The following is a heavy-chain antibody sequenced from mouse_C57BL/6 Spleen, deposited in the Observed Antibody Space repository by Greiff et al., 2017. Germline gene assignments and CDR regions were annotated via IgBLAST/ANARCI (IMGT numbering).Heavy chain of an antibody. Sequence: EVHLVESGPGLVKPSQSLSLTCSVTGYSITSGYYWNWIRQFPGNKLEWRGYISYDGSNNYNPSLKNRISITRDTSKNQFFLKLNSVTTEDTATYDCARERRNGYGSSPVYFAYWGQGTTLTVSS. J-gene: IGHJ2*01. CDR1: GYSITSGYY. CDR2: ISYDGSN. CDR3: ARERRNGYGSSPVYFAY. D-gene: IGHD1-1*01. V-gene: IGHV3-6*01.